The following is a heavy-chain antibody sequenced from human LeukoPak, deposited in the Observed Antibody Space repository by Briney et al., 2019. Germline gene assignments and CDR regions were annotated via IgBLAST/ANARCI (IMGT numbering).Heavy chain of an antibody. Sequence: GESLKISCKGSGYSFTSYWIGWVRQMPGKGLEWMGIIYPGDSDTRYSPSFQGQVTISADKSISTAYLQWSSLKASDTAMYYCARHEAYYDIDGYYYYMDVWGKGTTVTVSS. V-gene: IGHV5-51*01. J-gene: IGHJ6*03. D-gene: IGHD3-9*01. CDR3: ARHEAYYDIDGYYYYMDV. CDR2: IYPGDSDT. CDR1: GYSFTSYW.